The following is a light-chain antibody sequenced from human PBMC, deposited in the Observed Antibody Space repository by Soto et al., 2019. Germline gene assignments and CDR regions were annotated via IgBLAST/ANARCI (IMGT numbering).Light chain of an antibody. V-gene: IGKV3-20*01. J-gene: IGKJ1*01. CDR1: QSVSTNS. CDR2: GVS. Sequence: EIVLTQSPGTLSLSPGERATLSCRASQSVSTNSVAWYQQKPGQAPRLLIYGVSSRPTGIPDRFSGSGSGTDFTLTISRLEPEDFAVYYCQQYGSSRTFGQGTKVDIK. CDR3: QQYGSSRT.